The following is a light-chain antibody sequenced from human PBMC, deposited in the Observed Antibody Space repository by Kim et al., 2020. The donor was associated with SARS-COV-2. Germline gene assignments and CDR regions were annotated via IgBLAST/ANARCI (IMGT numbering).Light chain of an antibody. CDR1: NVGSEN. Sequence: SVALGQTARITCGGNNVGSENVHWYQQKPGQAPVLVIYRDTNRPSGIPERFSGSNSGNTATLTITRAQAGDEAYYYCQVWDSSAGVFGGGTQLTVL. CDR3: QVWDSSAGV. V-gene: IGLV3-9*01. CDR2: RDT. J-gene: IGLJ3*02.